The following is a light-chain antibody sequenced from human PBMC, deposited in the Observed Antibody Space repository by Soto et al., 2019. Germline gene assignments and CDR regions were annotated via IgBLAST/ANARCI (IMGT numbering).Light chain of an antibody. J-gene: IGKJ1*01. V-gene: IGKV3-11*01. Sequence: EIVLTQSPATLSLSPGERATLSCRASQSVTSSLAWFQQKPGQAPRLLICDASNRATGIPARFSGSGSGTDFTLTITSLEPEDFAVYYCQQRSTWPRTFGPGTKVELK. CDR2: DAS. CDR1: QSVTSS. CDR3: QQRSTWPRT.